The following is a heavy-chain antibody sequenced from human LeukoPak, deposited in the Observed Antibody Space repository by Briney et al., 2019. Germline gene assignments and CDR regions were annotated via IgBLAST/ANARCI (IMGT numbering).Heavy chain of an antibody. CDR1: GYIVTTYY. V-gene: IGHV1-46*01. CDR2: INHSGGSP. Sequence: ASVTVSCKASGYIVTTYYMHWVRQAPGQGLEWMGIINHSGGSPTYAQKFQDRVRMTRDTSTSTLYMELTNLRSDDTAVYYCARSAEWLLPLDHWGQGTPVSVSS. CDR3: ARSAEWLLPLDH. D-gene: IGHD3-22*01. J-gene: IGHJ4*02.